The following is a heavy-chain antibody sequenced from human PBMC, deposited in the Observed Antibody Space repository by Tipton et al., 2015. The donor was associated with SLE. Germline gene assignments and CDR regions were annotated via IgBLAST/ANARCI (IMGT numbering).Heavy chain of an antibody. CDR1: DGSLSNYY. CDR3: ARGCTGDGRNPFDP. V-gene: IGHV4-34*01. CDR2: ITRRGKT. Sequence: TLSLTCAVHDGSLSNYYWSWFRRPPARGLEWIGEITRRGKTNYNPSLKSRVTISVDTSKNQFSLNLRSVTAADTAVYYCARGCTGDGRNPFDPWGQGTLVTVSA. D-gene: IGHD4-23*01. J-gene: IGHJ5*02.